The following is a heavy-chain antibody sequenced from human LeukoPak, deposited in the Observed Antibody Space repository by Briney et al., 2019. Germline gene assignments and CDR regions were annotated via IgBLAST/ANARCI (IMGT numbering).Heavy chain of an antibody. D-gene: IGHD6-6*01. V-gene: IGHV3-30-3*01. CDR3: ARGIAAFDY. CDR2: ISYDGSNK. J-gene: IGHJ4*02. Sequence: PGGSLRLSCAASGFTFSSYAMHWVRQAPGKGLEWVAVISYDGSNKYYADSVKGRFTISRDNSKNTLYLQMNSLRVEDTAVYYCARGIAAFDYWGQGTLVTVSS. CDR1: GFTFSSYA.